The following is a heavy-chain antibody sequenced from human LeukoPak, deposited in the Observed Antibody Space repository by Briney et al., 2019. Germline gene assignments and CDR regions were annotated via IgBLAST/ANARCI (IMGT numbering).Heavy chain of an antibody. J-gene: IGHJ4*02. CDR3: ARHGSPSYGSGSYPYDY. D-gene: IGHD3-10*01. V-gene: IGHV4-59*08. Sequence: SETLSLACTVSGGSISSYYWSWIRQPPGKGLEWIGYIYYSGSTNYNPSLKSRVTISVDTSKNQFSLKLSSVTAADTAVYYCARHGSPSYGSGSYPYDYWGQGTLVTVSS. CDR2: IYYSGST. CDR1: GGSISSYY.